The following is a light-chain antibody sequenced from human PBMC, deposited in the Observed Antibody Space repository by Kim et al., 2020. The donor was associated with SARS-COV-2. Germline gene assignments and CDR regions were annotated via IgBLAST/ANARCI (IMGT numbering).Light chain of an antibody. CDR1: SRDVGGYNY. CDR2: QVS. J-gene: IGLJ2*01. CDR3: SSYAGSNNFVV. V-gene: IGLV2-8*01. Sequence: QSVTIPCTGPSRDVGGYNYVSWYQQHPGKAPKLMIYQVSKRPSGVPDRFSGSKSGNTASLTVSGLQAEDEADYYCSSYAGSNNFVVFGGGTQLTVL.